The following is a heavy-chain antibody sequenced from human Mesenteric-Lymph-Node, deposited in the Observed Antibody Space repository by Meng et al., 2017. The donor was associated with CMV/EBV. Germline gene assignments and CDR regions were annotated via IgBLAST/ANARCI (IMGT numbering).Heavy chain of an antibody. CDR1: GGSISSSSYY. CDR2: IYYSGST. Sequence: QLQLQKSVPGLVKPSETLSLTCTVSGGSISSSSYYWGWIRQPPGKGLEWIGSIYYSGSTYYNPSLKSRVTISVDTSKNQFSLKLSSVTAADTAVYYCARPHYYGSGSSPWFDPWGQGTPVTVSS. CDR3: ARPHYYGSGSSPWFDP. J-gene: IGHJ5*02. D-gene: IGHD3-10*01. V-gene: IGHV4-39*01.